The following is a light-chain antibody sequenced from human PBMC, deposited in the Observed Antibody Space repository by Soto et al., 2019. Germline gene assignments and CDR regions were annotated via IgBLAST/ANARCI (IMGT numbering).Light chain of an antibody. CDR2: AAS. J-gene: IGKJ2*01. Sequence: DIQMTQSPSSLSASVGDRVTITCRASQSISSYLNWYQQKPGKAPKLLIYAASSLQSGVASRFSGSGSGTDFTLTISSLQHEDFATYYCQQSYSTPTFGQGTKLEIK. V-gene: IGKV1-39*01. CDR3: QQSYSTPT. CDR1: QSISSY.